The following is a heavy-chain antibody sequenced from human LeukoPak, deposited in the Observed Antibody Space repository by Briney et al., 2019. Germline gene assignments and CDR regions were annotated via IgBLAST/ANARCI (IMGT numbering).Heavy chain of an antibody. CDR1: GFTFRSYA. V-gene: IGHV3-30-3*01. J-gene: IGHJ5*02. D-gene: IGHD3-10*01. CDR3: AKEVPSVRSLLWFGELEGGWFDP. CDR2: ISSDGTNK. Sequence: GRSLRLSCVASGFTFRSYAMHWVRQAPGKGLEWVIVISSDGTNKYYADSVKGRFTISRDNSKNTLYLQMNSLRAEDTAVYYCAKEVPSVRSLLWFGELEGGWFDPWGQGTLVTVSS.